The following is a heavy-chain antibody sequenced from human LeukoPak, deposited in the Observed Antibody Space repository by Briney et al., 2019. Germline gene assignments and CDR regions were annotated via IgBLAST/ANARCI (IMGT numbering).Heavy chain of an antibody. J-gene: IGHJ6*02. V-gene: IGHV4-34*01. CDR2: INHSGST. CDR3: ARDRPNRYYYYGMDV. Sequence: SETLSLTCAAYGGSFSGYYWSWIRQPPGKGLEWIGEINHSGSTNYNPSLKSRVTISVDTSKNQFSLKLSSVTAADTAVYYCARDRPNRYYYYGMDVWGQGTTVTVSS. CDR1: GGSFSGYY.